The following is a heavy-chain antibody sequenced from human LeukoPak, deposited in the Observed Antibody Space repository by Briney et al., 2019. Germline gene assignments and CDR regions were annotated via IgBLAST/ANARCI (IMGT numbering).Heavy chain of an antibody. CDR2: IIPILGIA. D-gene: IGHD2-15*01. CDR1: GGTFSSYA. CDR3: ARRPHCSGGSCYFFDY. J-gene: IGHJ4*02. V-gene: IGHV1-69*04. Sequence: SVKVSCKASGGTFSSYAISWVRQAPGQGLEWMGRIIPILGIANYAQKFQGRVTITADKSTSTAYMELSSLRSEDTAVYYCARRPHCSGGSCYFFDYWGQGTLVTVSS.